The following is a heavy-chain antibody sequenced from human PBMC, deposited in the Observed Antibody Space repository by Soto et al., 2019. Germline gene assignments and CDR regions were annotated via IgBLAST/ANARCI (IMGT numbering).Heavy chain of an antibody. CDR1: GITVSSNY. J-gene: IGHJ4*02. CDR3: ARDQYCSSTSCYDG. Sequence: GGSLRLSCAASGITVSSNYMSWVRQAPGKGLDWVSVIYSGGSTYYADSVKGRFTISRDNSKNTLYLQMNSLRAEDTAVYYCARDQYCSSTSCYDGWGQGTLVTVSS. CDR2: IYSGGST. V-gene: IGHV3-66*01. D-gene: IGHD2-2*01.